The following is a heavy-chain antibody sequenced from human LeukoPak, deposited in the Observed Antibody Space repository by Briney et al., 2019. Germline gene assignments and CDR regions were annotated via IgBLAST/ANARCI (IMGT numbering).Heavy chain of an antibody. V-gene: IGHV3-30*02. CDR3: AKDFSHDYGDFGFDY. D-gene: IGHD4-17*01. Sequence: GGSLRLSCAAYGFTFCSYGMHWVRQAPGKGLEWVAFIRYDGSNKYYADSVKGRFTISRDNSKNTLYLQMNSLRAEDTAVYYCAKDFSHDYGDFGFDYWGQGTLVTVSS. CDR2: IRYDGSNK. CDR1: GFTFCSYG. J-gene: IGHJ4*02.